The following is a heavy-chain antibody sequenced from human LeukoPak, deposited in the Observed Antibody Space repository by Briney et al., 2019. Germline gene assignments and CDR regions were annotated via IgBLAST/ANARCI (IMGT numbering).Heavy chain of an antibody. V-gene: IGHV3-64*01. CDR2: ISSNGGST. CDR3: AREDRWFGELLYLGAFDI. J-gene: IGHJ3*02. Sequence: GGSLRLSCAASGFTFSSYAMHWVRQAPGKGLEYVSAISSNGGSTYYANSVKGRFTISRDNSKNTLYLQMGSLRAEDMAVYYCAREDRWFGELLYLGAFDIWGQGTMVTVSS. CDR1: GFTFSSYA. D-gene: IGHD3-10*01.